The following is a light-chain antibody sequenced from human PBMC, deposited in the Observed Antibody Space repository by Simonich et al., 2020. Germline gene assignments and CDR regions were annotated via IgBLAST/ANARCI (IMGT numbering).Light chain of an antibody. CDR3: QQYYSTPQT. Sequence: DIVMTQSPASLAVSLGERATINCKSSQSVLYSSNNKNYLAWYQQKPGQPPKLLIYWESTRESGVPDRFSGSGSGTDFTLTISSLQAEDVAVYYCQQYYSTPQTFGQGTKVEIK. V-gene: IGKV4-1*01. J-gene: IGKJ1*01. CDR2: WES. CDR1: QSVLYSSNNKNY.